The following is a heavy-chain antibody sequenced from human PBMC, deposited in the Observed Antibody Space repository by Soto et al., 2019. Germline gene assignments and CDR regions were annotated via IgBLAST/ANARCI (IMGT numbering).Heavy chain of an antibody. J-gene: IGHJ4*02. Sequence: ASVKVSCKASGYTFTSYAMHWVRQAPGQRLEWMGWINAGNGNTKYSQKFQGRVTITRDTSASTAYMELSSLRSEDTAVYYCARVEGTRIVATNEYYFEYWGQGTLVTVSS. CDR2: INAGNGNT. V-gene: IGHV1-3*01. D-gene: IGHD5-12*01. CDR3: ARVEGTRIVATNEYYFEY. CDR1: GYTFTSYA.